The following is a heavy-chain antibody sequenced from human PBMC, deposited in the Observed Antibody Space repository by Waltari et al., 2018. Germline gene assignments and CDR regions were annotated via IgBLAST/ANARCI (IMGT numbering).Heavy chain of an antibody. V-gene: IGHV3-21*01. CDR3: ARTSGSYSFDY. CDR2: ISSSSSYI. CDR1: GFTFSSYA. J-gene: IGHJ4*02. D-gene: IGHD1-26*01. Sequence: VQLVESGGGVVQPGRSLRLSCAASGFTFSSYAMHWVRQAPGKGLEWVSSISSSSSYIYYADSVKGRFTISRDNAKNSLYLQMNSLRAEDTAVYYCARTSGSYSFDYWGQGTLVTVSS.